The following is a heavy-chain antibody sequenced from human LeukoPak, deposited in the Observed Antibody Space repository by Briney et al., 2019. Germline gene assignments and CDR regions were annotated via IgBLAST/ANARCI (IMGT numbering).Heavy chain of an antibody. CDR2: IYHSGST. J-gene: IGHJ4*02. D-gene: IGHD3-3*01. CDR3: AGVYDFWSGYPLYFDY. CDR1: GGSISSGGYY. V-gene: IGHV4-30-2*01. Sequence: SETLSLTCTVSGGSISSGGYYWSWIRQPPGKGLEWIGYIYHSGSTYYNPSLKSRVTISVDRSKNQFSLKLSSVTAADTAVYYCAGVYDFWSGYPLYFDYWGQGTLVTVSS.